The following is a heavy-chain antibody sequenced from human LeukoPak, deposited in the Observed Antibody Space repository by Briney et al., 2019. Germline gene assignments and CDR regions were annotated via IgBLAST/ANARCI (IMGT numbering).Heavy chain of an antibody. J-gene: IGHJ5*02. CDR2: INHSGST. V-gene: IGHV4-34*01. D-gene: IGHD6-13*01. CDR3: ARRAKRLAAAGTPWFDP. CDR1: GGSFSGYY. Sequence: SETLSLTCAVYGGSFSGYYWSWIRQPPGKRLEWIGEINHSGSTNYNPSLKSRVTISVDTSKNQFSLKLSSVTAADTAVYYCARRAKRLAAAGTPWFDPWGQGTLVTVSS.